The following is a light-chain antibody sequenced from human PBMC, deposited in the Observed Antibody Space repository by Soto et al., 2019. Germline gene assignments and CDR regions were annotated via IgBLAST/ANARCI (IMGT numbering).Light chain of an antibody. J-gene: IGKJ2*01. V-gene: IGKV3-11*01. CDR3: HQHSNWPLYT. Sequence: EIVLTQSPATLSLSPGARATLSCRASQSVSSYLDWYQQKPGQAPRLLIYDASNRSTRIPARFSGRGSRTEYSLSSSSRWHVEFAGYYWHQHSNWPLYTLGQGTKLEIK. CDR2: DAS. CDR1: QSVSSY.